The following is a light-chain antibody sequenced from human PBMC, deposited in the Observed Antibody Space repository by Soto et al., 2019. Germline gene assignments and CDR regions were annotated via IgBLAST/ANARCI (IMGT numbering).Light chain of an antibody. Sequence: EIVLTQSPGTLSLSPGERATLSCRASQSFSSSYLAWYQQKPGQAPRLLIYGASSRATGIPDRFSGSGSGTDFTLTISSLEHEDFAVYYCQHSGSALFTFGHGTKVDVK. CDR2: GAS. CDR3: QHSGSALFT. J-gene: IGKJ3*01. CDR1: QSFSSSY. V-gene: IGKV3-20*01.